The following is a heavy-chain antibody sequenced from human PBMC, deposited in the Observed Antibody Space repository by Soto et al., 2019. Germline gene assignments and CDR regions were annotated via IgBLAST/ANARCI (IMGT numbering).Heavy chain of an antibody. CDR3: VKDRDYTEPDAFDI. D-gene: IGHD3-3*01. CDR2: ISSNGGST. J-gene: IGHJ3*02. Sequence: EVQLVESGGGLVQPGGSLRLSCSASGFTFSSYAMHWVRQAPGKGLDYVSAISSNGGSTYYTDSVKGRFTISRDNSKTTLYLQMSSLRAEDTAVYYCVKDRDYTEPDAFDIWGQGTMVTVSS. CDR1: GFTFSSYA. V-gene: IGHV3-64D*06.